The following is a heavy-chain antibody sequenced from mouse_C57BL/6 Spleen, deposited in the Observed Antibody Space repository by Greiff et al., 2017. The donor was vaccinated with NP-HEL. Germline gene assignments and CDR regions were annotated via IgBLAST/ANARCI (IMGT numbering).Heavy chain of an antibody. CDR3: TRHYSNPFYAMDY. CDR2: IYPGNSDT. J-gene: IGHJ4*01. V-gene: IGHV1-5*01. D-gene: IGHD2-5*01. Sequence: VQLKQSGTVLARPGASVKMSCKTSGYTFTSYWMHWVKQRPGQGLEWIGAIYPGNSDTSYNQKFKGKAKLTAVTSASTAYMELSSLTNDDSAVYYCTRHYSNPFYAMDYWGQGTSVTVSS. CDR1: GYTFTSYW.